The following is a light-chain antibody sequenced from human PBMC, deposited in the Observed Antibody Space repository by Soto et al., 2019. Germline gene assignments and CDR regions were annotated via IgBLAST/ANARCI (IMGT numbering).Light chain of an antibody. CDR2: DAS. V-gene: IGKV3-11*01. Sequence: EIVLTQSPATLSLSPGERATLSCRASQSVSSYLAWYQQKPGQAPRLLIYDASNRATGIPARFSGSGSGTDFTLTISSLEPKDFAVYYCQQRSNWPPKYTFGQGNKLEIK. J-gene: IGKJ2*01. CDR1: QSVSSY. CDR3: QQRSNWPPKYT.